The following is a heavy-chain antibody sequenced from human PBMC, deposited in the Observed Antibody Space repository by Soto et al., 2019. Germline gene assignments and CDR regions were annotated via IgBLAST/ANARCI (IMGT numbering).Heavy chain of an antibody. CDR3: AKDYSALRFLEWLQHNWFDP. CDR1: GFTFSSYA. V-gene: IGHV3-23*01. CDR2: ISGSGGST. D-gene: IGHD3-3*01. Sequence: GGSLRLSCAASGFTFSSYAMSWVRQAPGKGLEWVSAISGSGGSTYYADSVKGRFTISRDNSKNTLYLQMNRLRAEDTAVYYCAKDYSALRFLEWLQHNWFDPWGQGTLVTVSS. J-gene: IGHJ5*02.